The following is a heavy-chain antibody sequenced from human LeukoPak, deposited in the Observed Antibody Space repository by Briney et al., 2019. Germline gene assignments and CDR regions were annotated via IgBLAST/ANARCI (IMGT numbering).Heavy chain of an antibody. CDR2: ISPYNDNT. CDR3: ARNRGYSSSLVEY. Sequence: ASVKVSCKASGYTFTSYGVSWVRQAPGQGLEWMGWISPYNDNTNSAQNLQGRVTMITDTSTSTAYMELRSLRSDDTAVYYCARNRGYSSSLVEYWGQGTLVTVSS. V-gene: IGHV1-18*01. D-gene: IGHD6-13*01. CDR1: GYTFTSYG. J-gene: IGHJ4*02.